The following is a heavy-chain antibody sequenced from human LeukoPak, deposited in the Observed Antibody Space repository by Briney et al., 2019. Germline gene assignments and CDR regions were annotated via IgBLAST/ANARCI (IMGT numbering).Heavy chain of an antibody. CDR2: ISGSGHRT. V-gene: IGHV3-23*01. CDR1: GFSFSSYG. Sequence: PGGSLRLSCAAAGFSFSSYGMSWVRQAPGKGLEWVSGISGSGHRTYYADSVKGRFTISRDDPDNTLSLQMDNLRGEDTGLYYCASSTTVAGTFWFDPWGQGTLVIVSS. CDR3: ASSTTVAGTFWFDP. J-gene: IGHJ5*02. D-gene: IGHD6-19*01.